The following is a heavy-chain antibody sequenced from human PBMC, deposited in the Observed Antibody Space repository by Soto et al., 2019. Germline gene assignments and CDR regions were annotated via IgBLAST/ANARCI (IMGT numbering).Heavy chain of an antibody. V-gene: IGHV1-2*02. D-gene: IGHD6-6*01. Sequence: QVQLVQSGAEVKKPGASVKVSCKTSGYTFPDYGIHWVRQAPGQGLEWMGWINTYNGNTNYAQKFQGRVTMTRDTSISTAYMELSRLRSDDTAVYYCARESDSSSSPFDYWGQGTLVTVSS. J-gene: IGHJ4*02. CDR2: INTYNGNT. CDR3: ARESDSSSSPFDY. CDR1: GYTFPDYG.